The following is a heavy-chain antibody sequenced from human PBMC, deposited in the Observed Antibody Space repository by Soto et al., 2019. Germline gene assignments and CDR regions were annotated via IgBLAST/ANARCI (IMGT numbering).Heavy chain of an antibody. V-gene: IGHV4-4*07. CDR3: ARRVGGYFDY. J-gene: IGHJ4*02. Sequence: SETVSLTCTVSGGSISSQYWSWMRQPAGKGLEWIGRIYPSGSTNYNPSLKSRVSMSVDTSKNQVSLNLSSVTAADTAVYYCARRVGGYFDYWGQGTLVTVSS. CDR1: GGSISSQY. D-gene: IGHD6-13*01. CDR2: IYPSGST.